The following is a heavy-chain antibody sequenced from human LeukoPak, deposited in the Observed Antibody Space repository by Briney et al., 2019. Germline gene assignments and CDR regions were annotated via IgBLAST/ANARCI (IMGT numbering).Heavy chain of an antibody. CDR2: ISAYNGNT. V-gene: IGHV1-18*01. Sequence: ASVKVSCKASGYTFTSYGISWVRQAPGQGLEWMGWISAYNGNTNYAQKLQGRVTMTTDTSTSTAYMELRSLRPDDTAVYYCARLGIAAWIPHYFDYWGQGTLVTASS. D-gene: IGHD6-13*01. CDR3: ARLGIAAWIPHYFDY. CDR1: GYTFTSYG. J-gene: IGHJ4*02.